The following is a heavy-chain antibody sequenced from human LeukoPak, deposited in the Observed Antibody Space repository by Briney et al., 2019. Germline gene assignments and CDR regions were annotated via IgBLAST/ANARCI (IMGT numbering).Heavy chain of an antibody. J-gene: IGHJ4*02. V-gene: IGHV3-30*18. CDR2: ISYDGSNK. CDR1: GFTFSSYG. D-gene: IGHD1-26*01. CDR3: AKAMYSGSSFDY. Sequence: PGGSLRLSCAASGFTFSSYGMHWVRQAPGKGLEGVAVISYDGSNKYYADSVKGRFAISRDNSKNTLYLQMNSLRAEDTAVYYCAKAMYSGSSFDYWGQGTLVTVSS.